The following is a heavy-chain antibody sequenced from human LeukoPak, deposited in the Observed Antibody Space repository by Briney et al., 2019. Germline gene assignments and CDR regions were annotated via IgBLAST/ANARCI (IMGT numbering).Heavy chain of an antibody. D-gene: IGHD3-22*01. CDR2: ISYDGSNK. V-gene: IGHV3-30*03. CDR3: AHNYYDSSGAQGLIDY. Sequence: GGSLRLSCAASGFTFSSYGMHWVRQAPDKGLEWVAVISYDGSNKYYADSVKGRFTISRDNSKNTLYLQMNSLRAEDTAVYYCAHNYYDSSGAQGLIDYWGQGTLVTVSS. J-gene: IGHJ4*02. CDR1: GFTFSSYG.